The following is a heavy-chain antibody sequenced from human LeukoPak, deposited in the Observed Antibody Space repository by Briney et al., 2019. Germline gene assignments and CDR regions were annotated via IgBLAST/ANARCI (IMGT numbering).Heavy chain of an antibody. V-gene: IGHV1-46*01. J-gene: IGHJ4*02. CDR2: INPSGGST. Sequence: ASVKVSCKASGYTFTSHYMHWVRQAPGQGLEWMGIINPSGGSTSYAQKFQGRVTMTRDTSTSTVYMELSSLRSEDTAVYYCARFNYDSSGYYFGYFDYWGQGTLVTVSS. D-gene: IGHD3-22*01. CDR1: GYTFTSHY. CDR3: ARFNYDSSGYYFGYFDY.